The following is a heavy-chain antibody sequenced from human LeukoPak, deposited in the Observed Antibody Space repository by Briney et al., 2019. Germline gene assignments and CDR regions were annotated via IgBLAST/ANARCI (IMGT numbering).Heavy chain of an antibody. V-gene: IGHV3-66*01. CDR3: VRATTLGYYYGLDV. D-gene: IGHD3-16*01. Sequence: GGSLRLSCAGSGITVSSDYMSWVRQAPGKGLEWVSAIYSGGGTYYADSVKGRFTISRDNPRTTVNLQMNSLSAEDTAVYYCVRATTLGYYYGLDVWGQGTTVTVSS. J-gene: IGHJ6*02. CDR1: GITVSSDY. CDR2: IYSGGGT.